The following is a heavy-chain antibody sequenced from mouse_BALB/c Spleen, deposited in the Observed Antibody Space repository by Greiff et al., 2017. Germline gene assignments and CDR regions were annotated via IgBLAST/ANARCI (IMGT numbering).Heavy chain of an antibody. J-gene: IGHJ3*01. CDR2: ISSGGST. CDR3: ARGGRYGTFAY. CDR1: GFTFSSYA. V-gene: IGHV5-6-5*01. D-gene: IGHD2-14*01. Sequence: EVKLVESGGGLVKPGGSLKLSCAASGFTFSSYAMSWVRQTPEKRLEWVASISSGGSTYYPDSVKGRFTISRDNARNILYLQMSSLRSEDTAMYYCARGGRYGTFAYWGQGTLVTVSA.